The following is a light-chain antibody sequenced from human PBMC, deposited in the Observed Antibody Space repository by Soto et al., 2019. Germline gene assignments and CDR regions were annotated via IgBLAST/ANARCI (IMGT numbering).Light chain of an antibody. Sequence: EIVMTQSPATLSVSPGERATLSCRASQSVSSNLAWYQQKRGQGPRLLIYGASTRATGIPARFSRSGSGTEFTLTISSLQSEDFAVYYCHQYNNWPLWTFGQGTKVEIK. CDR3: HQYNNWPLWT. J-gene: IGKJ1*01. CDR1: QSVSSN. V-gene: IGKV3-15*01. CDR2: GAS.